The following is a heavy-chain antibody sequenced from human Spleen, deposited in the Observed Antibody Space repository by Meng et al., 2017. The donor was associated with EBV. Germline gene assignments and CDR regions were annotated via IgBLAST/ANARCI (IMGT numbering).Heavy chain of an antibody. V-gene: IGHV4-4*02. CDR1: GGSISTDSW. CDR3: ARANLKDLLRTYFDF. CDR2: IHHSGST. J-gene: IGHJ4*02. Sequence: QVQLQESGPGLVKPSGTLSFTCIVSGGSISTDSWWSWVRQPPGKGLEWIGEIHHSGSTNYNPSLKSRVSMSLDKSKSQFSLRLSSMTAADTAVYYCARANLKDLLRTYFDFWGQGTLVTVSS. D-gene: IGHD1-26*01.